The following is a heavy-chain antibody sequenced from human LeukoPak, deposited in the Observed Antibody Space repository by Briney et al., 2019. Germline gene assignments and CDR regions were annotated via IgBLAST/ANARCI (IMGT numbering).Heavy chain of an antibody. V-gene: IGHV3-23*01. J-gene: IGHJ4*02. CDR1: GFTFNSYA. CDR2: ISGSGGST. CDR3: AKDPLDYDSSVPGY. D-gene: IGHD3-22*01. Sequence: GGSLRLSCAASGFTFNSYAMSWVRQAPGKGLEWVSAISGSGGSTYYADSVKGRFTISRDNSKNTLYLQMNSLRAEDTAVYYCAKDPLDYDSSVPGYWGQGTLVTVSS.